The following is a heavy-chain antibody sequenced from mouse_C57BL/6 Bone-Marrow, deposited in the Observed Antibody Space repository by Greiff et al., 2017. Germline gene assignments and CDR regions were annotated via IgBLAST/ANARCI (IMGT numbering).Heavy chain of an antibody. CDR3: ATDGYAYYYAMDY. D-gene: IGHD2-2*01. CDR2: INPYNGGT. Sequence: EVKLQESGPVLVKPGASVKMSCKASGYTFTDYYMNWVKQSHGKSLEWIGVINPYNGGTSYNQKFKGKATLTVDKSSSTAYMELNSLTSEDSAVYYCATDGYAYYYAMDYWGQGTSVTVSS. V-gene: IGHV1-19*01. J-gene: IGHJ4*01. CDR1: GYTFTDYY.